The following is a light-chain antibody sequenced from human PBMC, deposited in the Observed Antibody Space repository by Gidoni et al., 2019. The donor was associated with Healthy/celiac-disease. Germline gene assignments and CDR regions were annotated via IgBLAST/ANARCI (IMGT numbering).Light chain of an antibody. J-gene: IGKJ1*01. V-gene: IGKV1-8*01. CDR1: QGISSY. CDR2: AAS. Sequence: AIRMTQSPSSFSASTGDRVTITCRASQGISSYLAWYRQKPGKAPKLLIYAASTLQSGVPSRFSGSGSGPHFTLTISCLQSEDFATYYCKQYYSYPWTFGRGTKVEIK. CDR3: KQYYSYPWT.